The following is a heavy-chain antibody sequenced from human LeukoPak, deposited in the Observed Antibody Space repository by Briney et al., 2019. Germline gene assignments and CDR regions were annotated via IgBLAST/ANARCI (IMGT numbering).Heavy chain of an antibody. CDR2: INQGGSET. V-gene: IGHV3-7*01. CDR1: GFSFSIYW. J-gene: IGHJ4*02. D-gene: IGHD3-3*01. CDR3: ARSPGVGTVDY. Sequence: GGSLRLSCAASGFSFSIYWVSWVRQAPGQGLEWVANINQGGSETYYVDSVKGRFTISRDNAKNSLFLQLNSLRAEDTAVYYCARSPGVGTVDYWGQGSLVTVSS.